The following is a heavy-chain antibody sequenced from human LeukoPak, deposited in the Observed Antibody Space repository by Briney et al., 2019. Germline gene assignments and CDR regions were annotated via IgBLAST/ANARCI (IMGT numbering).Heavy chain of an antibody. J-gene: IGHJ4*02. D-gene: IGHD4-17*01. CDR1: GGSISSGDYY. CDR3: GRASCGDRPRVFDY. V-gene: IGHV4-30-4*01. CDR2: IYYNGST. Sequence: PSQTLSLTCTVSGGSISSGDYYWSWIRQPPGKGLEWFGYIYYNGSTYYIPSLKSRGTISLDTSKTQSSLQLSSETAADTAVYYCGRASCGDRPRVFDYWGQGTLVTVSS.